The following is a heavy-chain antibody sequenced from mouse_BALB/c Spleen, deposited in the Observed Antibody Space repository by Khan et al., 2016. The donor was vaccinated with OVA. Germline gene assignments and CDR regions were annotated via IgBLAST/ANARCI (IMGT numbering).Heavy chain of an antibody. Sequence: EVQLQESGPELMKPGASVKISCTASGYSFTSYYLHWVMQSHGESLEWIGYVDPFSGGTTYNQKFKGKATLTVDKSYSTAYMHLSNLTSEDSAVYYCASHSYVAWFTYWGQGTLVTVSA. CDR2: VDPFSGGT. J-gene: IGHJ3*01. V-gene: IGHV1S135*01. CDR3: ASHSYVAWFTY. D-gene: IGHD2-12*01. CDR1: GYSFTSYY.